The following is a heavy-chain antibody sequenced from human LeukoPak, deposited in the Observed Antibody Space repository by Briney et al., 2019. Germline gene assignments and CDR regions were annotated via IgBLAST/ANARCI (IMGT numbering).Heavy chain of an antibody. Sequence: GGSLRLSCAASGFTFSSYAMHWVRQAPGKGLEWVAVISYDGSNKYYADSVKGRFTISRDNSKNTLYLQMNSLRAEDTAVYYCARDATMMGNYFNYWGQGTLVTVSS. J-gene: IGHJ4*02. CDR1: GFTFSSYA. CDR3: ARDATMMGNYFNY. V-gene: IGHV3-30*04. CDR2: ISYDGSNK. D-gene: IGHD5-12*01.